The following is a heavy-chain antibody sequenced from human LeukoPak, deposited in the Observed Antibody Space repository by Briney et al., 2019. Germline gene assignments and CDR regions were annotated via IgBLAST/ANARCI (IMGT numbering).Heavy chain of an antibody. CDR2: IYSTGTT. CDR1: GGSMNQYY. D-gene: IGHD5-24*01. CDR3: ARGRDGYNFLNRGEYYYFDY. V-gene: IGHV4-4*07. J-gene: IGHJ4*02. Sequence: SETLSLTCTVSGGSMNQYYWSWIRQPAGKGLEWIGRIYSTGTTYYKPSLKSRVTMSVDTSHNQFFLKLNSVTAADTAVYYCARGRDGYNFLNRGEYYYFDYWGQGILVTVSS.